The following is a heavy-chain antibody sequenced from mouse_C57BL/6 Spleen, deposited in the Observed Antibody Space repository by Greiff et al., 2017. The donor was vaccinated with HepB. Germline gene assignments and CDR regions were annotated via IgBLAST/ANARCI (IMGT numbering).Heavy chain of an antibody. D-gene: IGHD1-1*01. V-gene: IGHV1-52*01. CDR3: ARGLYYGSSPFLCY. J-gene: IGHJ2*01. Sequence: QVQLQQPGAELVRPGSSVKLSCKASGYTFTSYWMHWVKQRPIQGLEWIGNIDPSDSETHYNQKFKDKATLTVDKSSSTAYMQLSSLTSEDSAVYYCARGLYYGSSPFLCYWGQGTTLTVSS. CDR2: IDPSDSET. CDR1: GYTFTSYW.